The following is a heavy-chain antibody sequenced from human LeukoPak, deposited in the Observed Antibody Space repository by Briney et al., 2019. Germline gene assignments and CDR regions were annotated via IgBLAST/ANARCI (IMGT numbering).Heavy chain of an antibody. D-gene: IGHD4-17*01. CDR2: IYYSGST. V-gene: IGHV4-59*05. CDR1: GGSISSYY. J-gene: IGHJ4*02. Sequence: AETLSLTCAVSGGSISSYYWSWVRQPPGKGLEWVGSIYYSGSTYYNPSLKSRVTISVDTSKNQFSLKLSSVTAADTAVYYCARHDYGDYVGGLDYFDYWGQGTLVTVSS. CDR3: ARHDYGDYVGGLDYFDY.